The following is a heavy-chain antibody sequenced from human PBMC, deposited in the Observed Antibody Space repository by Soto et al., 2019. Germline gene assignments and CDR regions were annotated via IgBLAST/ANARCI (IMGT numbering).Heavy chain of an antibody. CDR1: GASITQYY. CDR2: VSSTGST. CDR3: ARRDGSPYHNHAFGF. Sequence: HVQLQESGPGLVKPSETLSLTCTVSGASITQYYWNWIRQSPGKGLEWIVSVSSTGSTVYNPSLRNRVSVSLATSKNQVSLTLNPVTAADTAGYHCARRDGSPYHNHAFGFWGQGTLVTVSS. V-gene: IGHV4-59*01. J-gene: IGHJ4*02. D-gene: IGHD6-13*01.